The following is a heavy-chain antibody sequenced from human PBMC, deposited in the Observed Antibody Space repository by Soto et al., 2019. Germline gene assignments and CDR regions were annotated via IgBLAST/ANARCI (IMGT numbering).Heavy chain of an antibody. CDR1: GGSISSGDYY. D-gene: IGHD3-22*01. V-gene: IGHV4-30-4*01. CDR2: IYYSGST. Sequence: KASETLSLTCTVSGGSISSGDYYWSWIRQPPGKGLEWIGYIYYSGSTYYNPSLKSRVTISVDTSKNQFSLKLSSVTAADTAVYYCARDAYYYDSSGYSRGGYYFDYWGQGTLVTVSS. J-gene: IGHJ4*02. CDR3: ARDAYYYDSSGYSRGGYYFDY.